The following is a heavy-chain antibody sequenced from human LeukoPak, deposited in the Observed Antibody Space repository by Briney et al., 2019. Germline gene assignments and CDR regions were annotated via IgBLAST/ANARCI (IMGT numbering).Heavy chain of an antibody. CDR2: ISSSSSYI. CDR1: GFTFSSYS. J-gene: IGHJ4*02. Sequence: GGSLRLSCAASGFTFSSYSMNWVRQAQGKGLEWVSSISSSSSYIYYADSVKGRFTISRDKAKNSLYLQMNSLRAEDTAVYYCARWIVATLDYFDYWGQGTLVTVSS. V-gene: IGHV3-21*01. CDR3: ARWIVATLDYFDY. D-gene: IGHD5-12*01.